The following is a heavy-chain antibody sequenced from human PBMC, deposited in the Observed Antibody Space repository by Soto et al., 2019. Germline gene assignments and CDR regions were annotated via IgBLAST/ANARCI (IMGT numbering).Heavy chain of an antibody. CDR1: GFTFSSYW. D-gene: IGHD3-22*01. Sequence: EVQLVESGGGLVQPGGSLRLSCAASGFTFSSYWMHWVRQAPGKGLVWVSRINSDGSSTSYADSVKGRFTISRDKAKNTLYLQMNILRAEDTALYYCARVDYDSSGYYVVGNNWFDPWGQGTLVTVSS. CDR3: ARVDYDSSGYYVVGNNWFDP. V-gene: IGHV3-74*01. CDR2: INSDGSST. J-gene: IGHJ5*02.